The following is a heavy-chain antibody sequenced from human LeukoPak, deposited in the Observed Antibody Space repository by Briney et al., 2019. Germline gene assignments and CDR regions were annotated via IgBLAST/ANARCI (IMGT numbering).Heavy chain of an antibody. V-gene: IGHV4-34*01. J-gene: IGHJ2*01. CDR1: GGSFSGYY. CDR3: ATGPQGYQLRRYFDL. Sequence: SETLSLTCAVYGGSFSGYYWSWIRQPPGKGLEWIGEINHSGSTNYNPSLKSRVTISVDTSKNQFSLKLSSVTAADTAVYYCATGPQGYQLRRYFDLWGRGTLVTVSS. CDR2: INHSGST. D-gene: IGHD2-2*01.